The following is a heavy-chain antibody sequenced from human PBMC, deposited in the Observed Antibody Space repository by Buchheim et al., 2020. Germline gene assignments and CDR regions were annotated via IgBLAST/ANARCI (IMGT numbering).Heavy chain of an antibody. J-gene: IGHJ4*02. Sequence: QVQLVESGGGVVQPGRSLRLSCAASGFTFSSYAMHWVRQAPGKGLEWVAVISYDGSNKYYADSVKGRFTISRDNSKNTLYLQMNRLRAEDTAVYYCARDLGDSGYDLPYVDYWGQGTL. V-gene: IGHV3-30*01. D-gene: IGHD5-12*01. CDR3: ARDLGDSGYDLPYVDY. CDR1: GFTFSSYA. CDR2: ISYDGSNK.